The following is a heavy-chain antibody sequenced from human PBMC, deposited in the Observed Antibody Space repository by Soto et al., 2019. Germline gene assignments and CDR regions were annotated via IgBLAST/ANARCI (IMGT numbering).Heavy chain of an antibody. D-gene: IGHD3-10*01. V-gene: IGHV3-9*01. Sequence: EVQLVESGGGLVQPGRSLRLACAASGFKFDDYAMHWVRQAPGKGLEWVSGISWNSGSRGYGESVKGRFTISRDNAKNSLFLEMSSLTAEDTGFYYCAKDKKSLWFGASNYCDPWGQGTLVTVSS. J-gene: IGHJ5*02. CDR2: ISWNSGSR. CDR1: GFKFDDYA. CDR3: AKDKKSLWFGASNYCDP.